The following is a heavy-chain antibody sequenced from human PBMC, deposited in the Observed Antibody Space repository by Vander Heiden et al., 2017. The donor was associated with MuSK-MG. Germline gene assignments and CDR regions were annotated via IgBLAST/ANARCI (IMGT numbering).Heavy chain of an antibody. J-gene: IGHJ4*02. Sequence: EVQLVESGGGLVQPGGSLRLSCAASGFTFSSYRMNCVRTAPGKWLEWKASIKEEGSEKYYVDSVKGRVTISRDNAKNSLYLQMDSLRVEDTAGYYCARRFHVAFDYWGQGTLVTVAS. CDR3: ARRFHVAFDY. CDR1: GFTFSSYR. CDR2: IKEEGSEK. V-gene: IGHV3-7*01. D-gene: IGHD3-16*01.